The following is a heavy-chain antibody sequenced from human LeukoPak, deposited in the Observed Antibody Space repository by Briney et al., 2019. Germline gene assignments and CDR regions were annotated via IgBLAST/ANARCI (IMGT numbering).Heavy chain of an antibody. V-gene: IGHV7-4-1*02. D-gene: IGHD3-9*01. Sequence: ASVKVSCKTSGYIFNDYSINWVRQAPGQGLEWMGGINTNTGNPTSAQGFTGRFVFSLDTSVSTAYLQISGLQAGDTAPYYCVGRYIGFGRGAYCFKYWGQGTLVTVSS. J-gene: IGHJ4*02. CDR3: VGRYIGFGRGAYCFKY. CDR1: GYIFNDYS. CDR2: INTNTGNP.